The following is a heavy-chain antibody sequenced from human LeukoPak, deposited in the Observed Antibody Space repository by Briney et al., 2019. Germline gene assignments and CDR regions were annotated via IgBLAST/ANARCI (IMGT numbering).Heavy chain of an antibody. CDR3: ASIITVAGEDLNPHWYFDL. CDR2: INHSGST. V-gene: IGHV4-34*01. D-gene: IGHD6-19*01. CDR1: GGSFSGYY. Sequence: SETLSLTCAVYGGSFSGYYWSWLRQPPGKGLEWVGEINHSGSTNYNPSLKSRVTISVDTSKNQFSLKLSSVTAADTAVYYCASIITVAGEDLNPHWYFDLWGRGTLVTVSS. J-gene: IGHJ2*01.